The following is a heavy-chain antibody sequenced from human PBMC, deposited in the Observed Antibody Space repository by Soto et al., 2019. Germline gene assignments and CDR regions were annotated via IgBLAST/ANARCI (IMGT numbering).Heavy chain of an antibody. CDR3: AEAGYSSGWYPNAEYFQH. CDR2: ISWNSGSI. J-gene: IGHJ1*01. CDR1: GFTFDDYA. Sequence: GGSLRLSCAASGFTFDDYAMHWVRQAPGKGLEWVSGISWNSGSIGYADSVKGRFTISRDNAKNSLYLQMNSLRAEDTALYYCAEAGYSSGWYPNAEYFQHWGQGTLVTVSS. D-gene: IGHD6-19*01. V-gene: IGHV3-9*01.